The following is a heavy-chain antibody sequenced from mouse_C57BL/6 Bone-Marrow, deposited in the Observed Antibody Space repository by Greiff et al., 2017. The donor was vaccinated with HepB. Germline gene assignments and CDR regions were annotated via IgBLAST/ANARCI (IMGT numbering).Heavy chain of an antibody. CDR3: ARYNPTGYYYAMDY. V-gene: IGHV1-52*01. J-gene: IGHJ4*01. D-gene: IGHD1-1*01. CDR2: IDPSDSET. CDR1: GYTFTSYW. Sequence: QVQLQQSGAELVRPGSSVKLSCKASGYTFTSYWMHWVKQRPIQGLEWIGNIDPSDSETHYNQKFKDKATLTVDKSSSTAYMQLSSLTSEDSAVYYCARYNPTGYYYAMDYWGQGTSVTVSS.